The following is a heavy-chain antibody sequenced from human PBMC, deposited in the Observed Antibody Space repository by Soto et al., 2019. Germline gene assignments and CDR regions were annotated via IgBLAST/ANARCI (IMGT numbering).Heavy chain of an antibody. J-gene: IGHJ4*02. CDR2: ISGSGGST. CDR3: AKNWVTSLGELSFFDC. D-gene: IGHD3-16*02. CDR1: GFTFNYYA. Sequence: PGGSLRLSCPASGFTFNYYAMSWVRQAPGKGLEWVSGISGSGGSTYYADSVKGRFTISRDNSRNTLYLQMSSLRAEDTAVYYCAKNWVTSLGELSFFDCWGQGTLVTVSS. V-gene: IGHV3-23*01.